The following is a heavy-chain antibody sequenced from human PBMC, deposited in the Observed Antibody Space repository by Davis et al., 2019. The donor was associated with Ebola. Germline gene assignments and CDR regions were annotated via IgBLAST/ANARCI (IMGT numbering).Heavy chain of an antibody. CDR2: SRSKAYGGKT. V-gene: IGHV3-49*04. D-gene: IGHD6-13*01. CDR3: TRDLKQPPPSYYYGMDV. CDR1: GFTFSSYW. J-gene: IGHJ6*02. Sequence: GESLKISCAASGFTFSSYWMHWVRQAPGKGLEWVGFSRSKAYGGKTQYAASVKGRFTISRDDSKSIAFLQMNNLKTDDTAVYYCTRDLKQPPPSYYYGMDVWGQGTTVTVSS.